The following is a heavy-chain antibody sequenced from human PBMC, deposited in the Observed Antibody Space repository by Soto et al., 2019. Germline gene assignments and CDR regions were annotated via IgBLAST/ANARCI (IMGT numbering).Heavy chain of an antibody. V-gene: IGHV4-4*02. J-gene: IGHJ6*02. CDR2: IYHSGST. CDR1: DGYISSSNW. Sequence: PSVPLSHTYAVADGYISSSNWWSWVRQPPGKGLEWIGEIYHSGSTNYNPSLKSRATISVDKSKNQFSLKLSSVTAADTAVYYCASVRGGYYYAMDVWCQGTTVTVSS. CDR3: ASVRGGYYYAMDV. D-gene: IGHD3-10*02.